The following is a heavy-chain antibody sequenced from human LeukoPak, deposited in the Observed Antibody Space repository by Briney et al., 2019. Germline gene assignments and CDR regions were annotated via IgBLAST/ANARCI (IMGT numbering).Heavy chain of an antibody. D-gene: IGHD5-18*01. J-gene: IGHJ4*02. CDR1: GFTFSNFW. CDR2: IKQDETEK. Sequence: GGSLRLPCTVSGFTFSNFWMGWVRQAPGKGLEWVANIKQDETEKFYLGSVKGRFTISRDNSKNTLYLQMNSLRAEDTAVYYCARDHTAMVGTFDYWGQGTLVTVSS. CDR3: ARDHTAMVGTFDY. V-gene: IGHV3-7*01.